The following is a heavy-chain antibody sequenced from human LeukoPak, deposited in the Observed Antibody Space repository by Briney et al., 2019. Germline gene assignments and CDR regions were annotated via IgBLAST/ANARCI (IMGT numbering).Heavy chain of an antibody. CDR2: INHSGST. CDR1: GGSFSGYY. Sequence: PSETLSLTCAVYGGSFSGYYWSWIRQPPGKGLEWIGEINHSGSTNYNPSLKSRVTISVDTSKNQFSLKLSSVTAADTAVYYCARGPQTGVLLWFGELLNSYGPYFGYWGQGTLVTVSS. J-gene: IGHJ4*02. V-gene: IGHV4-34*01. D-gene: IGHD3-10*01. CDR3: ARGPQTGVLLWFGELLNSYGPYFGY.